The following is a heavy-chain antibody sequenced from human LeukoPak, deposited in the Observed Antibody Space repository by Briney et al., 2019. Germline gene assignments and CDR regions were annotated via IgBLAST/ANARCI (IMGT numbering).Heavy chain of an antibody. D-gene: IGHD2-2*01. CDR3: ARSQYQLLSFDS. V-gene: IGHV3-21*01. CDR1: GFTFSSYS. CDR2: ISSSSSYI. Sequence: GSLRLSCAASGFTFSSYSMNWVRQAPGKGLEWVSSISSSSSYIYYADSVKGRFTISRDNAKNSLYLQVNSLRAEDTAVYYCARSQYQLLSFDSWGQGTLVTVSS. J-gene: IGHJ4*02.